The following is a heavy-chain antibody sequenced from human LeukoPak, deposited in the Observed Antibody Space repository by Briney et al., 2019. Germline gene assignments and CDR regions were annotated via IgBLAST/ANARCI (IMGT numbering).Heavy chain of an antibody. CDR1: GFTFSSYE. D-gene: IGHD4-23*01. Sequence: KPGGSLRLSCAASGFTFSSYEMNWVRQAPGKGLEWVSSISSSSSYIYYADSVKGRFTISRDNAKNTLYLQMNSLRAEDTAVYYCARNPPGGNGYYYYYMDVWGKGTTVTISS. V-gene: IGHV3-21*01. CDR2: ISSSSSYI. CDR3: ARNPPGGNGYYYYYMDV. J-gene: IGHJ6*03.